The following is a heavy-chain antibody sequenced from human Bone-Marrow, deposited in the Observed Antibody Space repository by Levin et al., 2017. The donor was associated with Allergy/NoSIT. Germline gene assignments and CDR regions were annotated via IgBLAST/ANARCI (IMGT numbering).Heavy chain of an antibody. CDR1: GFTFSNYG. CDR2: ISFDGNTH. V-gene: IGHV3-30*18. Sequence: GGSLRLSCEASGFTFSNYGMHWVRQAPGKGLEWVALISFDGNTHYDADSARGRFTTSKDNSKNTLYLEMSSLTFEDTAVYYCAKDLEMVALDYWGQGTLVTVSS. D-gene: IGHD1-1*01. J-gene: IGHJ4*02. CDR3: AKDLEMVALDY.